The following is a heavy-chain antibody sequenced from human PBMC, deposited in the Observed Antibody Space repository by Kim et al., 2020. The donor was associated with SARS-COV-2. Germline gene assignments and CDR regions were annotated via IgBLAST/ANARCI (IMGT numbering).Heavy chain of an antibody. J-gene: IGHJ4*02. CDR3: AKETNNQYYFDY. CDR1: GLPFHNHG. D-gene: IGHD1-20*01. CDR2: ISDSGAST. Sequence: GGSLRLSCAVSGLPFHNHGMNWVRQAPGKGLEWVSAISDSGASTAYADSAKGRFTISRDNFKNTLYLQMNSLRVEDTATYYCAKETNNQYYFDYWGRGTLVTVSS. V-gene: IGHV3-23*01.